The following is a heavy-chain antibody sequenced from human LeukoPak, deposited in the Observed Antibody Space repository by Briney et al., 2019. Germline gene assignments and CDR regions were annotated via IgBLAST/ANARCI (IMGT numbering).Heavy chain of an antibody. J-gene: IGHJ4*02. D-gene: IGHD2-2*01. CDR2: ISASGGSP. CDR1: GFTFSTYA. Sequence: GGSLRLSCAASGFTFSTYAMTWVRQAPGKGLEWVSGISASGGSPYYADSVKGRFTISRDNSKNTLYLQMNSLRAEDTAVYYCAKPLSLYCSSTSCYAEELDYWGQGTLVTVSS. V-gene: IGHV3-23*01. CDR3: AKPLSLYCSSTSCYAEELDY.